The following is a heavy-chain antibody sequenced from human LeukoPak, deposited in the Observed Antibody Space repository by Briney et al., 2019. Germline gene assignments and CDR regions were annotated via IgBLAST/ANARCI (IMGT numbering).Heavy chain of an antibody. CDR2: INPNSGGT. D-gene: IGHD3-3*01. J-gene: IGHJ6*02. Sequence: ASVKVSCKASGYTFTGYYMHWVRQAPGQGLEWMGRINPNSGGTNYAQKFQGRVTMTRDTSISTAYMELSRLRSDDTAVYYCARDGAHDFWSGYYMGALWHYYGMDVWGQGTTVTVSS. V-gene: IGHV1-2*06. CDR1: GYTFTGYY. CDR3: ARDGAHDFWSGYYMGALWHYYGMDV.